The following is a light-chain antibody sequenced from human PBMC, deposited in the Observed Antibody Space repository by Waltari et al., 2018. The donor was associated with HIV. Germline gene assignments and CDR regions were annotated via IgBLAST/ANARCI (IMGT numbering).Light chain of an antibody. CDR1: SSNIGSNT. CDR2: SYG. J-gene: IGLJ3*02. CDR3: ATWDDSLNAWV. Sequence: QSVLNQSPSASGTPGPRVIIPCSGSSSNIGSNTLTWYQQFPGTAPKLLIYSYGQRPSGVPERFSGSKSATSASLAISGLRSEDEADYYCATWDDSLNAWVFGGGTKLTVL. V-gene: IGLV1-44*01.